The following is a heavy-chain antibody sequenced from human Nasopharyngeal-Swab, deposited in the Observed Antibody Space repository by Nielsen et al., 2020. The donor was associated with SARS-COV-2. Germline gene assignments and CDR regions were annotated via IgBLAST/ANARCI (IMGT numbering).Heavy chain of an antibody. Sequence: WIRQPPGKGLEWVANIKQDGSEKYYVDSVKGRFTISRDNAKNSLYLQMNSLRAEDTAVYYCARGLSESGRGSSGFYYFDYWGQGTLVTVSS. CDR3: ARGLSESGRGSSGFYYFDY. V-gene: IGHV3-7*03. D-gene: IGHD3-22*01. J-gene: IGHJ4*02. CDR2: IKQDGSEK.